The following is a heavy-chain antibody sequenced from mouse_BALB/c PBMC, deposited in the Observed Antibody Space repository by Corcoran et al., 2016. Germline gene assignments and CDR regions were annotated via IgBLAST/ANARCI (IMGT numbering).Heavy chain of an antibody. CDR3: ARGSAGYDY. V-gene: IGHV9-1*02. CDR1: GYTFTNYG. J-gene: IGHJ2*01. CDR2: INTYTGEP. Sequence: QIQSVQFGPELKKPGETVKISCKASGYTFTNYGMNWVKQAPGKGLKWMGWINTYTGEPTYADDFKGRFAFSLETSASTAYLQINNLKNEDMATYFCARGSAGYDYWCQGTTLTVSS. D-gene: IGHD2-2*01.